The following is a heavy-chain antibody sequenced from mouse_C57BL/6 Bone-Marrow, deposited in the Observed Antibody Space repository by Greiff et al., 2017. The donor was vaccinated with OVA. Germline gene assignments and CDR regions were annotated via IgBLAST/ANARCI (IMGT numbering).Heavy chain of an antibody. V-gene: IGHV1-82*01. CDR3: APSFYAKDY. J-gene: IGHJ4*01. CDR2: LYPGDGDT. CDR1: GYAFSSSW. Sequence: VQLQQSGPELVKPGASVKISCKASGYAFSSSWMNWVKQRPGKGLEWIGRLYPGDGDTNYNGTFKGKATLTADKSSSTAYMQLSSLTSKDSAVYFCAPSFYAKDYWGKGTSGTVAS.